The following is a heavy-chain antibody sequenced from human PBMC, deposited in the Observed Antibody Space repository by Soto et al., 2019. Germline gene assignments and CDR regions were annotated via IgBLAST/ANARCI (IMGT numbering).Heavy chain of an antibody. CDR2: ISSSSSYI. CDR1: GFTFSSYS. V-gene: IGHV3-21*01. J-gene: IGHJ4*02. D-gene: IGHD3-22*01. CDR3: ARGRDYYDSSGYLYYFDY. Sequence: GGSLRLSCAASGFTFSSYSMNWVRQAPGKGLDWVSSISSSSSYIYYADSVKGRFTISRDNAKNSLYLQMNSLRAEDTAVYYCARGRDYYDSSGYLYYFDYWGQGTLVTVSS.